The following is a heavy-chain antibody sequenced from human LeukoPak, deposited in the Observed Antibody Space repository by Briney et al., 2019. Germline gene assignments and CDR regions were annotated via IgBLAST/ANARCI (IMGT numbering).Heavy chain of an antibody. V-gene: IGHV3-23*01. CDR1: GFTFSSSA. Sequence: GGSLRLSCAASGFTFSSSAMSWVRQVPGKGLEWVSGISASGGSTYYADSVRGRFPISRDNSDNTLYLQMSSLRVDDTAVYFCAKERQTGDYFTSDYWGQGTLVTVSS. CDR3: AKERQTGDYFTSDY. D-gene: IGHD4-17*01. J-gene: IGHJ4*02. CDR2: ISASGGST.